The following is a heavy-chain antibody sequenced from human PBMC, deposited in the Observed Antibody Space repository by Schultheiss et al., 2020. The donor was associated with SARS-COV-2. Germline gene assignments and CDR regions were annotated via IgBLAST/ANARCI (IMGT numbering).Heavy chain of an antibody. CDR2: IYYSGST. CDR3: ARVYGFDAFDI. J-gene: IGHJ3*02. V-gene: IGHV4-59*08. D-gene: IGHD5/OR15-5a*01. CDR1: GGSISSYY. Sequence: SETLSLTCTVSGGSISSYYWSWIRQPPGKGLEWIGYIYYSGSTNYNPSLKSRVTISVDTSKNQFSLKLSSVTAADTAVYYCARVYGFDAFDIWGQGTMFTVSS.